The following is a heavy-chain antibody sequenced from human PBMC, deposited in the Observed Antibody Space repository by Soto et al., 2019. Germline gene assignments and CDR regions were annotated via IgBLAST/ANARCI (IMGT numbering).Heavy chain of an antibody. CDR2: IYSGGST. J-gene: IGHJ2*01. CDR1: GFTVSSNY. D-gene: IGHD5-18*01. CDR3: ASSASRGYSYGYSYWYFDL. Sequence: EVQLVETGGGLIQPGGSLRLSCAASGFTVSSNYMSWVRQAPGKGLEWVSVIYSGGSTYYADSVKGRFTISRDNSKNTLYLQMNSLRAEDTAVYYCASSASRGYSYGYSYWYFDLWGRGTLVTVPS. V-gene: IGHV3-53*02.